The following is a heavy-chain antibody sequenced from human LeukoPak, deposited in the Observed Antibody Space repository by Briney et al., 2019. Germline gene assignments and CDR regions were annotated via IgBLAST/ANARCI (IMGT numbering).Heavy chain of an antibody. D-gene: IGHD3-10*01. V-gene: IGHV4-38-2*02. Sequence: NPSETLSLTCIVSGYSISSGYYWGWIRQSPGKGLEWIANVYQTGSTYYNPSLKSRVTISVDTSKNQFSLKLSSVTAADTAVYYCARVLRGGYWGQGTLVTVSS. J-gene: IGHJ4*02. CDR1: GYSISSGYY. CDR2: VYQTGST. CDR3: ARVLRGGY.